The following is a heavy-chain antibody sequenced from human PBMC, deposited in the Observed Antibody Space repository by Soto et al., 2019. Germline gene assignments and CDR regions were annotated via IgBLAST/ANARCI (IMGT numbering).Heavy chain of an antibody. CDR3: ARDWVWSGYRYGMDV. V-gene: IGHV3-48*02. Sequence: TGGSLRLSCAPSGSTFSSYSLNRVRLAPWKRLEWVAYISSSSSTIDYADSVKGRFTISRDNAKNSLYLQMNSLRDEDTAVYYFARDWVWSGYRYGMDVWGQGTTVTVCS. CDR2: ISSSSSTI. J-gene: IGHJ6*02. D-gene: IGHD3-3*01. CDR1: GSTFSSYS.